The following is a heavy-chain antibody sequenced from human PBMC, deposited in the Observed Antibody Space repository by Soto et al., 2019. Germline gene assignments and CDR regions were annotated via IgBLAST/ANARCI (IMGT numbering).Heavy chain of an antibody. V-gene: IGHV3-23*01. CDR1: GFTFSSYA. CDR2: ISGSGVST. D-gene: IGHD1-26*01. Sequence: PGGSLRLSCAASGFTFSSYAISWVRQAPWKGLEWVSAISGSGVSTYYADSVKGRFTISRDNSKNTLYLQMNSLRAEDTPVYYCANLDLLSYGGFRYGMDDCGQGTTVTVS. CDR3: ANLDLLSYGGFRYGMDD. J-gene: IGHJ6*02.